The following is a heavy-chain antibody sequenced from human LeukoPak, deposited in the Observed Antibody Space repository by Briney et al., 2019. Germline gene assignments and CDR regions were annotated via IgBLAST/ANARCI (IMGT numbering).Heavy chain of an antibody. J-gene: IGHJ5*02. V-gene: IGHV4-4*07. CDR1: GASISSYY. CDR2: IYTSGST. D-gene: IGHD3-3*01. CDR3: ARVKIFDFGSGYSHNWFDP. Sequence: PSETLSLTCTVSGASISSYYWTWIRQAPGKGLEWIGRIYTSGSTNYNPSLKSRVTMSVDTSKNQFSLKLSSVTAADTAVYYCARVKIFDFGSGYSHNWFDPWGQGTLVTVSS.